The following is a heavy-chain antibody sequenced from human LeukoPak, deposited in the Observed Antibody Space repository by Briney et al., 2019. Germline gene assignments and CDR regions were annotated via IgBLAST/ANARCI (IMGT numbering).Heavy chain of an antibody. CDR3: ARGLQYNWFDP. CDR2: IYYSGST. Sequence: SETLSLTCTVSGGSISSYYWSWIRQPPGKGLEWIGYIYYSGSTNYNPSLKSRVTIPVDTSKNQFSLKLSSVTAADTAVYYCARGLQYNWFDPWGQGTLVTVSS. J-gene: IGHJ5*02. CDR1: GGSISSYY. V-gene: IGHV4-59*01. D-gene: IGHD4-11*01.